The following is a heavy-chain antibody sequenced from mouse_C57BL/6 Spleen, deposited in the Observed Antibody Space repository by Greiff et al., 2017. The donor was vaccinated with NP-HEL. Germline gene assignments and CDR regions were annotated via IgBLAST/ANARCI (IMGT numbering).Heavy chain of an antibody. J-gene: IGHJ2*01. Sequence: QVQLKQPGAELVRPGTSVKLSCKASGYTFTSYWMHWVKQRPGQGLEWIGVIDPSDSYTNYNQKFKGKATLTVDTSSSTAYMQLSSLTSEDSAVYYCARRGTAQALYYFDYWGQGTTLTVSS. V-gene: IGHV1-59*01. D-gene: IGHD3-2*02. CDR1: GYTFTSYW. CDR3: ARRGTAQALYYFDY. CDR2: IDPSDSYT.